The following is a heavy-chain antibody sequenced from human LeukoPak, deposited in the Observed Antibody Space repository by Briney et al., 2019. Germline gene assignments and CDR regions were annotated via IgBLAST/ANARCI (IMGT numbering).Heavy chain of an antibody. Sequence: SETLSLTCAVYGGSFSGYYWSWIRQPPGKGLEWIGEINHSGSTNYNPSLKSRVTISVDTSKNQFSLKLSSVTAADTAVYYCARTPNYYDSSGHDAFDIWGQGTMVTVSS. J-gene: IGHJ3*02. V-gene: IGHV4-34*01. CDR3: ARTPNYYDSSGHDAFDI. D-gene: IGHD3-22*01. CDR2: INHSGST. CDR1: GGSFSGYY.